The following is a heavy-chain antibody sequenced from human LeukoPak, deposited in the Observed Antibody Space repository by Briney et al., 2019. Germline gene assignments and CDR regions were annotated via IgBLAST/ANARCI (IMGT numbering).Heavy chain of an antibody. V-gene: IGHV3-11*05. Sequence: PGGSLRLSCAASGFTFSNYYMSWIRQAPGKGLEWVSYISGSSGYTNYADSVKGRFTISRDNAKNSLYIQMNSLRAEDTAVYYCAKDGDYIDYWGQGTLVTVSS. CDR1: GFTFSNYY. J-gene: IGHJ4*02. D-gene: IGHD4-17*01. CDR2: ISGSSGYT. CDR3: AKDGDYIDY.